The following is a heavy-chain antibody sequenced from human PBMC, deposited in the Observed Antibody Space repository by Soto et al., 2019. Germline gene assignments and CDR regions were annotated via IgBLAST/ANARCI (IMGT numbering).Heavy chain of an antibody. CDR1: GFTFSSYA. CDR3: AKDDGEYQLLLFDDWFDP. CDR2: ISGSGGST. V-gene: IGHV3-23*01. Sequence: GGSLRLSCAASGFTFSSYAMSWVRQAPGKGLEWVSAISGSGGSTYYADSVKGRFTISRDNSKNTLYLQMNSLRAEDTAVYYCAKDDGEYQLLLFDDWFDPWGQGTLVTVSS. D-gene: IGHD2-2*01. J-gene: IGHJ5*02.